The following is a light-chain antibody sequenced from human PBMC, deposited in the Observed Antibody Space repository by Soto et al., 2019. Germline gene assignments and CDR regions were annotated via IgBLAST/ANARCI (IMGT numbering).Light chain of an antibody. Sequence: DIQMTQSPSTLSASVGDRVTIACRASQSILTSLAWYQRKPGKAPKLLIYDASNLETGVPSRFSGSGSGTEFTLTVNSLQPDDFASYYYQQYSGYPLTFGGGTNVEIK. J-gene: IGKJ4*01. CDR3: QQYSGYPLT. CDR2: DAS. V-gene: IGKV1-5*01. CDR1: QSILTS.